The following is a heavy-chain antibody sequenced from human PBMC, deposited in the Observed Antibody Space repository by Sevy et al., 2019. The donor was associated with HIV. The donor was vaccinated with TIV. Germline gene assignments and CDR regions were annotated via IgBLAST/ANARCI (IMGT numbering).Heavy chain of an antibody. CDR2: ISGSDGRT. Sequence: GGSLRLSCAASGFTFSSYAMSWVRQTPGKGLEWVSAISGSDGRTYYIDSVKGRFTITRDNSKNTVDLQMGSLRADDTACYYCVREGCIHTGCHSLAYFWGQGTQVTISS. CDR3: VREGCIHTGCHSLAYF. J-gene: IGHJ1*01. V-gene: IGHV3-23*01. CDR1: GFTFSSYA. D-gene: IGHD5-18*01.